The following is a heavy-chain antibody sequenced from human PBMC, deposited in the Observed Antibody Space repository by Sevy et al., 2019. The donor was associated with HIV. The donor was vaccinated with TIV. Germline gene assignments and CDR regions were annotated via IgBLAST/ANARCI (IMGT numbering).Heavy chain of an antibody. D-gene: IGHD6-19*01. CDR1: GFTFSSYS. J-gene: IGHJ3*02. Sequence: GGSLRLSCAASGFTFSSYSMNWVRQAPGKGLEWVSSISSSSSYIYYADSVKGLFTISRDNAKNSLYLQMKSLRAEDTAVYYCARDGYSSGWYEGDDAFDIWGQGTMVTVSS. CDR3: ARDGYSSGWYEGDDAFDI. CDR2: ISSSSSYI. V-gene: IGHV3-21*01.